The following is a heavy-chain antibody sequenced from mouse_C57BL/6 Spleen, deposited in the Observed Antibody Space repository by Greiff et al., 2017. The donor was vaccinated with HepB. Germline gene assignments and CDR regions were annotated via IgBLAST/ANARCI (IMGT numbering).Heavy chain of an antibody. V-gene: IGHV2-5*01. CDR2: IWRGGST. Sequence: VKLVESGPGLVQPSQSLSITCTVSGFSLTSYGVHWVRQSPGKGLEWLGVIWRGGSTDYNAAFMSRLSITKDNSKSQVFFKMNSLQADDTAIYYCAKTGYDEYYYAMDYWGQGTSVTVSS. J-gene: IGHJ4*01. CDR1: GFSLTSYG. CDR3: AKTGYDEYYYAMDY. D-gene: IGHD2-2*01.